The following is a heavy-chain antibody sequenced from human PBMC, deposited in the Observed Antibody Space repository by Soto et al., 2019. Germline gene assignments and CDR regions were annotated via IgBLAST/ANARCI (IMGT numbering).Heavy chain of an antibody. CDR1: GYTFTSYY. CDR2: INPSGGST. CDR3: ARDEISNYDYVWGSYRTIDS. J-gene: IGHJ4*02. V-gene: IGHV1-46*01. D-gene: IGHD3-16*02. Sequence: ASVKVSCKASGYTFTSYYMHWVRQAPGQGLEWMGIINPSGGSTSYAQKFQGRVTMTRDTSTSTVYMELSSLRSEDTAVYYCARDEISNYDYVWGSYRTIDSWGQGTLVTSPQ.